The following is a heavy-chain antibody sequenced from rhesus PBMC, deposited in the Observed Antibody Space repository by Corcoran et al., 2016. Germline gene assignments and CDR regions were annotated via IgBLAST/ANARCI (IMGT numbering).Heavy chain of an antibody. CDR2: IYGSGRST. CDR1: GGSISDSYY. J-gene: IGHJ4*01. V-gene: IGHV4-92*01. D-gene: IGHD5-24*01. CDR3: ARDRWYSGYSYDLYFDY. Sequence: QVQLQESGPGLVKPSETLSLTCTVSGGSISDSYYWNWIRQPPGKGLEWMGRIYGSGRSTRNNPSLKSRVSISKDTSKNQFSLKLSSVTAADTAVYYCARDRWYSGYSYDLYFDYWGQGVLVTVSS.